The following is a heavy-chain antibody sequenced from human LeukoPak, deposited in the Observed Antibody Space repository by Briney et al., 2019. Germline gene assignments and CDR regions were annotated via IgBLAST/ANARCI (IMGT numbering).Heavy chain of an antibody. J-gene: IGHJ4*02. V-gene: IGHV1-69*13. CDR1: GGTFSKYT. D-gene: IGHD2-8*01. CDR3: ARDSTVLMVYATLDY. CDR2: IIPIFGTA. Sequence: GASVKVSCKASGGTFSKYTISWVRQRPGQGLEWMGGIIPIFGTANYAQKFQGRVTITADESTSTAYMELSSLRSEDTAVYYCARDSTVLMVYATLDYWGQGTLVTVSS.